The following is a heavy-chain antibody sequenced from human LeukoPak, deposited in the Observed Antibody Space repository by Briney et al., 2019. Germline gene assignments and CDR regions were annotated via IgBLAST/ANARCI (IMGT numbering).Heavy chain of an antibody. CDR1: GFTFSSYA. D-gene: IGHD6-13*01. V-gene: IGHV3-23*01. Sequence: PGGSLRLSCAASGFTFSSYAMSWVRQAPGKGLEWVSAISGSGGSTYYADSVKGRFTISRDNSKNTLYLQMNSLRAEDTAVYYCARDFVPGYSSSWYCCGWGQGTLVTVSS. J-gene: IGHJ4*02. CDR3: ARDFVPGYSSSWYCCG. CDR2: ISGSGGST.